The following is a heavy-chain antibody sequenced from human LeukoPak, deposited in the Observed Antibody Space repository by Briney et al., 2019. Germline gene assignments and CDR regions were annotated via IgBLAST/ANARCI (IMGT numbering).Heavy chain of an antibody. V-gene: IGHV3-30*04. Sequence: PGRSLRLSCAASGFTFSRYAMHWVRQAPGKGLEWVAVAPHDGSDEDYADSVKGRFTTSRDNSKNTLNLQMNSLGPEDTALYYCATGALYAFDIWGQGTMVSVSS. CDR2: APHDGSDE. CDR3: ATGALYAFDI. J-gene: IGHJ3*02. CDR1: GFTFSRYA.